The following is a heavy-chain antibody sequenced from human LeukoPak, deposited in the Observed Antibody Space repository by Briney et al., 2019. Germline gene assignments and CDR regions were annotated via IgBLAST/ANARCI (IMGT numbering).Heavy chain of an antibody. J-gene: IGHJ5*02. CDR2: IYHSGST. CDR3: ARDRRPDQGPYCSGGSCQITNNWFDP. Sequence: PSETLSLTCAVSGGSISSGGYSWSWIRQPPGKGLEWIGYIYHSGSTYYNPSLKSRVTISVDTSKNQFSLKLSSVTAADTAVYYCARDRRPDQGPYCSGGSCQITNNWFDPWGQGTLVTVSS. CDR1: GGSISSGGYS. D-gene: IGHD2-15*01. V-gene: IGHV4-30-2*01.